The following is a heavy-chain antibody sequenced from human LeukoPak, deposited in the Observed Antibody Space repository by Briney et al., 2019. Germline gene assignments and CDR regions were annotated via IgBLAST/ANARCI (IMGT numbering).Heavy chain of an antibody. CDR2: ISGSGGST. V-gene: IGHV3-23*01. CDR1: GFTFSSYA. Sequence: GGSLRLSCAASGFTFSSYAMSWVRQAPGKGLEWVSAISGSGGSTYYADSVKGRFTISRDNSKYTLYLQMSSLRAEDTAVYYCASQVVMVRGVMGDYWGQGTLVTVSS. D-gene: IGHD3-10*01. CDR3: ASQVVMVRGVMGDY. J-gene: IGHJ4*02.